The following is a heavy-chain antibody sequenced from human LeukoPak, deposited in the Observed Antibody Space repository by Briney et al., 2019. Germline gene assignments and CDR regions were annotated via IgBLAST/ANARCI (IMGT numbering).Heavy chain of an antibody. CDR1: GGSFSGYY. D-gene: IGHD2-15*01. V-gene: IGHV4-34*01. CDR2: INHSGST. Sequence: PSETLSLTCAVYGGSFSGYYWSWIRQPPGKGLEWIGEINHSGSTNYNPSLKSRVTISVDTSKNQFSLKLSSVTAADTAVYYCARASVVVVPAAKFYYYYGMDVWGQGTTVTVSS. CDR3: ARASVVVVPAAKFYYYYGMDV. J-gene: IGHJ6*02.